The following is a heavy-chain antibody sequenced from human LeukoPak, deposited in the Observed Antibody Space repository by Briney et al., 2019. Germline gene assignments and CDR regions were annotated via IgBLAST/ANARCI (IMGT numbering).Heavy chain of an antibody. CDR2: INPNNGGT. V-gene: IGHV1-2*02. D-gene: IGHD3-22*01. CDR1: GYTFTGYY. J-gene: IGHJ5*02. Sequence: APVKVSCKASGYTFTGYYMHWVRQAPGQGLEWMGWINPNNGGTNYAQKFQGRVTMTRDTSISTAYMELSRLRSDDTAVYYCARDPTYYDSSGYYMSYNWFDPWGQGTLVTVSS. CDR3: ARDPTYYDSSGYYMSYNWFDP.